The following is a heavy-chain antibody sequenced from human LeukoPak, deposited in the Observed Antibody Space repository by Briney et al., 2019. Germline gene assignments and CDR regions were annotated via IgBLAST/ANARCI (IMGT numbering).Heavy chain of an antibody. J-gene: IGHJ4*02. D-gene: IGHD1-26*01. Sequence: SETLSLTCAVYGGSFSGYYWSWIRQPPGKGLEWIGEINHSGSTNYNPSLKSRVTISVDTSKNQFSLKLSSVTAADTAVYYSASRRVTLGIVLDYWGQGTLVTVSS. CDR1: GGSFSGYY. CDR2: INHSGST. V-gene: IGHV4-34*01. CDR3: ASRRVTLGIVLDY.